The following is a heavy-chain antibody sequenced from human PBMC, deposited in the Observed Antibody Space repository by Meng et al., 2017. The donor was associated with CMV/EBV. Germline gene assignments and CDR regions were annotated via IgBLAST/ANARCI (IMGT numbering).Heavy chain of an antibody. CDR3: ARVRVPAATYYYYGMDV. D-gene: IGHD2-2*01. V-gene: IGHV4-59*01. J-gene: IGHJ6*02. Sequence: GPLRLSCTALGGSISSYYWSWIRQPPGKGLEWIGYIYYSGSTNYNPSLKSRVTISVDTSKNQFSLKLSSVTAADTAVYYCARVRVPAATYYYYGMDVWGQGTTVTVSS. CDR2: IYYSGST. CDR1: GGSISSYY.